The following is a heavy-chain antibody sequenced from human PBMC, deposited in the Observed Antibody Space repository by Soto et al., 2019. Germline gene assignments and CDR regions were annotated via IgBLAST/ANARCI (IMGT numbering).Heavy chain of an antibody. CDR2: IYPDNSDT. CDR1: GYTFFNSW. J-gene: IGHJ4*02. CDR3: VRPDNTGYYPY. D-gene: IGHD3-22*01. Sequence: PGESLKISGKVSGYTFFNSWIGWVRQMPGKGLEWMGIIYPDNSDTRYSPSFQGQVIMSVDKSIRTAYLQWRSLKASDTAMYYCVRPDNTGYYPYWGQGTLVTVSS. V-gene: IGHV5-51*01.